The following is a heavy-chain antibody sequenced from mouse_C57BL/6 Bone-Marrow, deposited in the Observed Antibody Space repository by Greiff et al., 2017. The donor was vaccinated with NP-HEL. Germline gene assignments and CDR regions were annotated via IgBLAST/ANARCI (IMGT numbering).Heavy chain of an antibody. CDR2: ISSGSSTI. CDR3: ASTMITPYWYFDV. J-gene: IGHJ1*03. Sequence: DVMLVESGGGLVKPGGSLKLSCAASGFTFSDYGMHWVRQAPEKGLEWVAYISSGSSTIYYADTVKGRFTISRDNAKNTLFLQMTSLRSEDTAMYYCASTMITPYWYFDVWGTGTTVSVSS. V-gene: IGHV5-17*01. CDR1: GFTFSDYG. D-gene: IGHD2-4*01.